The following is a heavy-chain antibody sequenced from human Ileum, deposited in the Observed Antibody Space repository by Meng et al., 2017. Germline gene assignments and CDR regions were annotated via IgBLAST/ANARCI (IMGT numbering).Heavy chain of an antibody. CDR1: GFTFSNYW. CDR2: INNDGSDT. Sequence: GGSLRLSCAASGFTFSNYWMHWVRQAPGKGLVWVSRINNDGSDTTYADSVKGRFTISRDNAQNMLYLQMNSLRAEDTAVYYCARDKPHNWFDPWGQGTLVTGSS. V-gene: IGHV3-74*01. J-gene: IGHJ5*02. CDR3: ARDKPHNWFDP.